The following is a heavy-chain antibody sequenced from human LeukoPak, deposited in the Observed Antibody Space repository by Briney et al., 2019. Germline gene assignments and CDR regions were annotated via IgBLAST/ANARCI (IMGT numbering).Heavy chain of an antibody. Sequence: GGSLRLSCAASGFTFSSYAMHWVRQAPGKGLEWVAVISYDGSNKYYADSVKGRFTISRDNSKNTLYLQMNSLRAEDTAVYYCAKDDYYDTSGYRDWGQGTLVTVSS. CDR1: GFTFSSYA. D-gene: IGHD3-22*01. CDR3: AKDDYYDTSGYRD. CDR2: ISYDGSNK. J-gene: IGHJ4*02. V-gene: IGHV3-30*04.